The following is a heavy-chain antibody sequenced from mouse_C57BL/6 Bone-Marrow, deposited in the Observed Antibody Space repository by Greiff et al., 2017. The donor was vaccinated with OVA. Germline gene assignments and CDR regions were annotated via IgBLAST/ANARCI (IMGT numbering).Heavy chain of an antibody. CDR2: FYPGSGST. J-gene: IGHJ2*01. V-gene: IGHV1-55*01. CDR3: ARTFYYYGSSWDY. D-gene: IGHD1-1*01. Sequence: QVQLQQPGAELVKPGASVKMSCKASGYTFTSYWITWVKQRPGQGLGWIGDFYPGSGSTNYNEKFKGKATLTVDTSSSTAYMQLSSLTSEDSAVYYCARTFYYYGSSWDYWGQGTTLTVSS. CDR1: GYTFTSYW.